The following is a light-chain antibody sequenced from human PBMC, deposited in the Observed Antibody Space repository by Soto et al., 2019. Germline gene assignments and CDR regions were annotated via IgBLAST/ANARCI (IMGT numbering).Light chain of an antibody. V-gene: IGKV3-11*01. J-gene: IGKJ4*01. CDR3: QQRSAWPLT. CDR2: DVS. CDR1: HYVGIS. Sequence: EIVLTQSPATLSLSPGERATLSCRASHYVGISLAWYQQKPGQAPRLLIWDVSNRATGIPARFSGSGSGTDFTLTITSREPEDSAVYYCQQRSAWPLTFGGGTRVEIK.